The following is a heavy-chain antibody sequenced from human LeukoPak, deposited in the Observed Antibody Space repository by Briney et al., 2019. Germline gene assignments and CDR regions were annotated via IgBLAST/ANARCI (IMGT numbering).Heavy chain of an antibody. CDR2: INSDGSST. D-gene: IGHD4-23*01. J-gene: IGHJ3*02. CDR1: GFTFSGYR. Sequence: GGSLRLSCAASGFTFSGYRMHWVRQAPGEGLVWVSRINSDGSSTIYADSVKGRFTISRDNAKNTLYLQMNSLRAEDTAMYYCARDRYYGGNSHAFDIWGQGTMVTVSS. CDR3: ARDRYYGGNSHAFDI. V-gene: IGHV3-74*01.